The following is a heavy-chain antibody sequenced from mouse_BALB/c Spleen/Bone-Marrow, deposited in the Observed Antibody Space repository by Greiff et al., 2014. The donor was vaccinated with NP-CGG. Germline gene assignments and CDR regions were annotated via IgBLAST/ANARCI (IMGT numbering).Heavy chain of an antibody. CDR2: INPSSGYT. CDR1: GYSFTSYT. CDR3: ARGWDYEGYFDY. J-gene: IGHJ2*01. Sequence: VHLVESGAELARPGASVKMPCKASGYSFTSYTMHWVKQRPGQGLEWIGYINPSSGYTNYNQKFKDKATLTADKSSSTAYMQLSSLTSEDSAVYYCARGWDYEGYFDYWGQGTTLTVSS. V-gene: IGHV1-4*01. D-gene: IGHD2-4*01.